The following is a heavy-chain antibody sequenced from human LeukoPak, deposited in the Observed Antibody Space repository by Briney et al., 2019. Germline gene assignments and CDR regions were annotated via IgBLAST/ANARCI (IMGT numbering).Heavy chain of an antibody. D-gene: IGHD1-26*01. CDR3: ARGVGATTLSWFDP. CDR2: ISSSSSYI. J-gene: IGHJ5*02. CDR1: GFTFSSYS. Sequence: GGSLRLSCAASGFTFSSYSMNWVCQAPGKGLEWVSSISSSSSYIYYADSVKGRFTISRDNAKNSLYLQMNSLRAEDTAVYYCARGVGATTLSWFDPWGQGTLVTVSS. V-gene: IGHV3-21*01.